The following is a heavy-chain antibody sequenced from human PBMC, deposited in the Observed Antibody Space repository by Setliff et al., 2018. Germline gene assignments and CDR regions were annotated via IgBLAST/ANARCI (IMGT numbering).Heavy chain of an antibody. CDR3: VRQDILTGYYAFDY. J-gene: IGHJ4*02. CDR1: GYTFTTYY. V-gene: IGHV1-46*01. CDR2: INPSGGYA. D-gene: IGHD3-9*01. Sequence: ASVKVSCKASGYTFTTYYMHWVRQAPGQGLEWMGIINPSGGYANYAQKFQGRVTMTRDTSTSTVYMELSSLRSEDTAVYFCVRQDILTGYYAFDYWGQGTLVTVSS.